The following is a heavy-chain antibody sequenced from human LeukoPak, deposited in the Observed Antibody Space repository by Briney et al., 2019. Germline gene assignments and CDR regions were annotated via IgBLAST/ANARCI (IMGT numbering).Heavy chain of an antibody. V-gene: IGHV3-33*06. CDR3: AKGNDGSGSYYRREWFDP. Sequence: GRSLRLSCAASGFTFSSYGMHWVRQAPGKGLEWVAVIWYDGSNKYYADSVKGRFTISRDNSKNTLYLQMNSLRAEDTAVYYCAKGNDGSGSYYRREWFDPWGQGTLVTVSS. CDR2: IWYDGSNK. D-gene: IGHD3-10*01. J-gene: IGHJ5*02. CDR1: GFTFSSYG.